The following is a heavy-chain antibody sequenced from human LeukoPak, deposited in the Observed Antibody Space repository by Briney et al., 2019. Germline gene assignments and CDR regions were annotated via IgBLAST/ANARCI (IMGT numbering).Heavy chain of an antibody. CDR2: MNPNSGNT. D-gene: IGHD3-22*01. Sequence: ASVKVSCKASGYTFTSYDINWVRQATGQGLEWMGWMNPNSGNTGYAQKFQGRVTMTRNTSISTAYMELSSLRSEDTAVYYCARDLKPHYYDSSGYLGYWGQGTLVTVSS. CDR1: GYTFTSYD. J-gene: IGHJ4*02. CDR3: ARDLKPHYYDSSGYLGY. V-gene: IGHV1-8*01.